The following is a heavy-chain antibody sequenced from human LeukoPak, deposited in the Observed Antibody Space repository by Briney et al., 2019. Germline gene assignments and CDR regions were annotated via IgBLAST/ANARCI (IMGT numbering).Heavy chain of an antibody. Sequence: DSVKVSCKASGYTFTSYYMHWVRQAPGQGLEGMGKINPIGGSTSYAQKFQGRVTMARGTSTSTVYMELSSLRSEDTAVYYCARASYTADRFHYYYYGMDVWGQGTTVTVSS. CDR3: ARASYTADRFHYYYYGMDV. V-gene: IGHV1-46*01. CDR2: INPIGGST. CDR1: GYTFTSYY. D-gene: IGHD5-18*01. J-gene: IGHJ6*02.